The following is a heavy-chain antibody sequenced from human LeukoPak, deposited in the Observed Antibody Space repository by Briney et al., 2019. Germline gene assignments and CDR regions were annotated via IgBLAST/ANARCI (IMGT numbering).Heavy chain of an antibody. Sequence: GGSLRLSCAVSGCIVSSDYMSWVRQAPGKGLEWGSTIYCGGSTYYADSVKSRFPISRDNSKNPLYLQMNSLRAEDTAVYHCARHDWFDPWGRGTLVTVSS. J-gene: IGHJ5*02. V-gene: IGHV3-53*01. CDR3: ARHDWFDP. CDR2: IYCGGST. CDR1: GCIVSSDY.